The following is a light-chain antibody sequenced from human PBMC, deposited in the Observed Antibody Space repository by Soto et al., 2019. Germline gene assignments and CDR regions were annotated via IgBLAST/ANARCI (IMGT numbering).Light chain of an antibody. CDR3: QQDNSWTLT. J-gene: IGKJ4*01. V-gene: IGKV3D-15*01. Sequence: IVMTHSPATLFSSEKDRATLSCRASQSVGSDLAWYQQKPGQAPRLVIYDIVTRATGVPTRISGSGSGTEFTLTISSLQSEDFAVYYCQQDNSWTLTFGRGTKVEFK. CDR1: QSVGSD. CDR2: DIV.